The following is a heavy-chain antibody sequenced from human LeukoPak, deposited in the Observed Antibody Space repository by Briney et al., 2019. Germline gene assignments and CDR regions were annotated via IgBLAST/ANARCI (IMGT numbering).Heavy chain of an antibody. CDR1: GFTFSSYS. CDR3: AREPDIVVVPAAMFDY. Sequence: GGSLRLSCAASGFTFSSYSMNWVRQAPGKGLEWVSSISSSSSYIYYADSVNGRFTISRDNAKNSLYLQMNSLRAEDTAVYYCAREPDIVVVPAAMFDYWGQGTLVTVSS. V-gene: IGHV3-21*01. J-gene: IGHJ4*02. CDR2: ISSSSSYI. D-gene: IGHD2-2*01.